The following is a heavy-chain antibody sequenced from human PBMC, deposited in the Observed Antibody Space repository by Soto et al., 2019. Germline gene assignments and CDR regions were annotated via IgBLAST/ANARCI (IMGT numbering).Heavy chain of an antibody. J-gene: IGHJ4*02. CDR2: INPNRGGT. V-gene: IGHV1-2*04. Sequence: QVQLVQSGAEVKKPGASVKVSCKASGYTFTGYYMHWVRQAPGQGLEWMGWINPNRGGTNYAQKFQGWVTMTRDTSSSTAYMELSRRRSDDTAVYYCARVCGDGYNYIGEHAFDYWGQGTLVTVSS. CDR3: ARVCGDGYNYIGEHAFDY. CDR1: GYTFTGYY. D-gene: IGHD5-12*01.